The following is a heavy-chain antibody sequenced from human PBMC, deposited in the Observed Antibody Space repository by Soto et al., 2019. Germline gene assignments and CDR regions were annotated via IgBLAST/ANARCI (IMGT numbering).Heavy chain of an antibody. CDR3: ARGIFRSGYAPDAFDI. D-gene: IGHD3-3*01. V-gene: IGHV3-53*02. Sequence: EVQLVETGGGLIQPGGSLRLSCAASGFTVSSNYMSWVRQAPGKGLEWVSVIYSGGSTYNADSVKGRFTISRDNSKNTLDLQMNSLRAEDTAVYYCARGIFRSGYAPDAFDIWGPGTMVSASS. CDR2: IYSGGST. CDR1: GFTVSSNY. J-gene: IGHJ3*02.